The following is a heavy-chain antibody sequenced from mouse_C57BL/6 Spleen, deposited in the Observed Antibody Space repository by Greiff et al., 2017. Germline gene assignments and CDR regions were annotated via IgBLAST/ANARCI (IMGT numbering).Heavy chain of an antibody. V-gene: IGHV10-3*01. CDR1: GFTFNTYA. D-gene: IGHD2-10*02. J-gene: IGHJ1*03. CDR3: VRDQGYGNDWYFDV. Sequence: EVQLQESGGGLVQPKGSLKLSCAASGFTFNTYAMHWVRQAPGTGLEWVARIRSKSSNYATYYADSVKDRFTISRDDSQSMLYLQMNNLKTEDTAMYYCVRDQGYGNDWYFDVWGTGSTVTVSS. CDR2: IRSKSSNYAT.